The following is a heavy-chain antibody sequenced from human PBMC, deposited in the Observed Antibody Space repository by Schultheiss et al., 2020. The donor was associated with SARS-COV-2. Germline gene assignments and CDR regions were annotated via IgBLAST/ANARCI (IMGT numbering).Heavy chain of an antibody. V-gene: IGHV1-18*01. CDR3: AREASGWYWFDP. J-gene: IGHJ5*02. Sequence: ASVKVSCKASGYTFTSFGVVWVRQAPGQGLQWMGYISAYNGNTNYAQKLQGRVTMTTDTSTSTAYMELRSLRSDDTAVYYCAREASGWYWFDPWGQGTQVTVSS. CDR2: ISAYNGNT. CDR1: GYTFTSFG. D-gene: IGHD6-19*01.